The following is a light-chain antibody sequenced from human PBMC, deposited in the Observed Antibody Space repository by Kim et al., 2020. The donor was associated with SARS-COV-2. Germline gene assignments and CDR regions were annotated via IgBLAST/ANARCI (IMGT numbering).Light chain of an antibody. CDR2: QDS. J-gene: IGLJ2*01. Sequence: YELTQPPSVSVSPGQTASITCSGDKLGDKYACWYQQKPGQSPVLVIYQDSKRPSGIPERFSGSNSGNTATLTISGTQAMDEADYYCQAWDSSTAFGGGTQLTV. CDR3: QAWDSSTA. CDR1: KLGDKY. V-gene: IGLV3-1*01.